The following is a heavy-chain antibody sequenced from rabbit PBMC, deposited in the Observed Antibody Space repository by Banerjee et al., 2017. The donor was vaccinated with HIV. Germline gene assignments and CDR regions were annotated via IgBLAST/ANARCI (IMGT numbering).Heavy chain of an antibody. V-gene: IGHV1S40*01. J-gene: IGHJ3*01. CDR2: INTGSGSA. CDR1: GFSLSNYV. CDR3: ARDLAGVIGWNFGL. D-gene: IGHD4-1*01. Sequence: QSVEESGGDLVKPGGTLTLTCTVSGFSLSNYVVSWVRQAPGKGLEWIAYINTGSGSALYVSWAKGRFTISKTSSTTVTLQMTSLTAADTATYFCARDLAGVIGWNFGLWGQGTLVTVS.